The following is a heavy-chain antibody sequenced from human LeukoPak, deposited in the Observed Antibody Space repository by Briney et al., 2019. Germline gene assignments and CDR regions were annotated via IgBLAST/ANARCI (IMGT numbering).Heavy chain of an antibody. CDR2: FDPEDDEI. CDR3: ATETGNFYFYS. V-gene: IGHV1-24*01. CDR1: GYTLTELS. J-gene: IGHJ4*02. Sequence: ASVEVSCKVSGYTLTELSMHWVRQAPGKGLEWMGGFDPEDDEIIYAQRFQGRVTMTEDASTDTAYMELRSLRSEDTAVYYCATETGNFYFYSWGQGTLVTVSP. D-gene: IGHD1-7*01.